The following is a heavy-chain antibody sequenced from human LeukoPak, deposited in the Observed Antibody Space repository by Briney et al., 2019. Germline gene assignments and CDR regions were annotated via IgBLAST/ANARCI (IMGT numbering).Heavy chain of an antibody. D-gene: IGHD3-10*01. J-gene: IGHJ4*02. Sequence: SVKVSCKASGGTFSSYAISWVRQAPGQGLEWMGGIIPIFGTANYAQKFQGRVTITADKSTSTAYMELSSLRSEDTAVYYCARDILPHYYGSGSYHPGIDYWGQGTLVTVSS. CDR1: GGTFSSYA. CDR2: IIPIFGTA. CDR3: ARDILPHYYGSGSYHPGIDY. V-gene: IGHV1-69*06.